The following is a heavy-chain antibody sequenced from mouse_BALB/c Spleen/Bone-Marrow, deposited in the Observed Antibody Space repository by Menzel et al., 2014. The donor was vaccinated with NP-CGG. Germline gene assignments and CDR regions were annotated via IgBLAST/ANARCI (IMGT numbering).Heavy chain of an antibody. CDR1: GYSFTGYT. CDR3: ARWDYYGYAMDY. D-gene: IGHD1-1*01. J-gene: IGHJ4*01. Sequence: VQLKESGPELVKPGASMKISCKASGYSFTGYTMNWVKQSHGKNLEWIGLINPYNGGTSYNQKFTGKATLTVDKSSSTAYMELLSLTSEDSAVYYCARWDYYGYAMDYWGQGTSVTVSS. CDR2: INPYNGGT. V-gene: IGHV1-18*01.